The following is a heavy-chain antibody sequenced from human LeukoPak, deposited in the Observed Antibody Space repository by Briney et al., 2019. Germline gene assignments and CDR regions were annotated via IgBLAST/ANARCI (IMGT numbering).Heavy chain of an antibody. CDR2: IIPIFGTA. CDR3: ARAHSSSWYG. V-gene: IGHV1-69*13. CDR1: GYTFTSYG. J-gene: IGHJ4*02. D-gene: IGHD6-13*01. Sequence: ASVKVSCKASGYTFTSYGISWVRQAPGQGLEWMGGIIPIFGTANYAQKFQGRVTITADESTSTAYMELSSLRSEDTAVYYCARAHSSSWYGWGQGTLVTVSS.